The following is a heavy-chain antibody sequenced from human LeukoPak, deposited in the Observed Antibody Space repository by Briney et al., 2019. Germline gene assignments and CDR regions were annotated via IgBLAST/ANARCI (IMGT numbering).Heavy chain of an antibody. CDR3: ATYSNWVAGDV. CDR2: IKDDGSEK. CDR1: GFSFSESW. Sequence: GGSLRLSCAASGFSFSESWMSRVRQAPEKGLEWVAAIKDDGSEKDYVDSVKGRFTISRDNVKNSLYLQMNSLRVEDTAVYHCATYSNWVAGDVWGQGTTVSVSS. D-gene: IGHD6-13*01. V-gene: IGHV3-7*01. J-gene: IGHJ6*02.